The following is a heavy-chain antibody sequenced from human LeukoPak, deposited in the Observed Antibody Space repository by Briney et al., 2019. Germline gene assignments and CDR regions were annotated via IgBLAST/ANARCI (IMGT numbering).Heavy chain of an antibody. CDR1: GFTFSSYA. CDR2: ISGSDGST. V-gene: IGHV3-23*01. CDR3: ATMGYDFWSGYWPDY. J-gene: IGHJ4*02. Sequence: QTGGSLRLSCAASGFTFSSYAMSWVRQAPGKGVEWVSGISGSDGSTYYADSVKGRFTLPRENSKHTLYLQMDSLGAEDTAEYYCATMGYDFWSGYWPDYWGQGTLVTVSS. D-gene: IGHD3-3*01.